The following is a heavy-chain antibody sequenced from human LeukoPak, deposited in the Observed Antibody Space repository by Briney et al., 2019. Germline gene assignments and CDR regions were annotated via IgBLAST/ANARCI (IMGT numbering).Heavy chain of an antibody. CDR1: GVSISSYY. J-gene: IGHJ6*04. D-gene: IGHD3-10*02. V-gene: IGHV4-59*08. CDR3: AELGITMIGGV. Sequence: PSETLSLTCTVSGVSISSYYWSWIRQPPGKGLEWIGYIYYSGSTNYNPSLKSRVTISVDTSKNQFSLKLSSVTAADTAVYYCAELGITMIGGVWGKGTTVTISS. CDR2: IYYSGST.